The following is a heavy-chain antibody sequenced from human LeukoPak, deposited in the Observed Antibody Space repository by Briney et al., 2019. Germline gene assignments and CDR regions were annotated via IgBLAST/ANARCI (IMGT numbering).Heavy chain of an antibody. CDR2: VFNGGST. CDR3: TRDVRCGGDCYSIY. V-gene: IGHV3-66*01. CDR1: GFTVRDNY. J-gene: IGHJ4*02. D-gene: IGHD2-21*02. Sequence: PGGSLRLSCAASGFTVRDNYMNWVRQAPGLGLEWVGVVFNGGSTHYADSVRDRFTISRDYSKNTLSLQMSRLRADDTAVYYCTRDVRCGGDCYSIYWGQGTLVTVSS.